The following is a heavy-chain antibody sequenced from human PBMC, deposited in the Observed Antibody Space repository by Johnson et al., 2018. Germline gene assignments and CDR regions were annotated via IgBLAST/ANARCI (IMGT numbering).Heavy chain of an antibody. CDR3: ARARSWGIQLYYYYYVMDV. CDR1: GFTFSSYG. J-gene: IGHJ6*02. Sequence: QVQLVQSGGGVVQPGRSLRLSCAASGFTFSSYGMHWVRQAPGKGLEWVAVIWYDGSNKYYADSVKGRFTISRDNSKNTLYLQMNSLRAEDTAVYYCARARSWGIQLYYYYYVMDVWGQGTTVTVSS. V-gene: IGHV3-33*01. D-gene: IGHD5-18*01. CDR2: IWYDGSNK.